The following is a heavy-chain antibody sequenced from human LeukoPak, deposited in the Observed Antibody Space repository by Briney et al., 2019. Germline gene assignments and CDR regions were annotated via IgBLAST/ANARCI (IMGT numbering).Heavy chain of an antibody. CDR1: GGSFSGYY. Sequence: PSETLSLTCAVYGGSFSGYYWSWIRQPPGKGLEWIGEINHSGSTNYNPSLKSRVTISVDTSKNQFSLKLSSVTAADTAVYYCARVPYGNARRPADYWGQGTLVTVSS. CDR2: INHSGST. CDR3: ARVPYGNARRPADY. V-gene: IGHV4-34*01. D-gene: IGHD3-10*01. J-gene: IGHJ4*02.